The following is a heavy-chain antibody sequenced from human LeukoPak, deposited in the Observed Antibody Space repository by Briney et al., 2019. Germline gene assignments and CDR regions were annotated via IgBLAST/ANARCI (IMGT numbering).Heavy chain of an antibody. CDR2: ISSNGGST. CDR3: AKGPYGDYYFDY. V-gene: IGHV3-64*01. CDR1: GFTFSSYA. Sequence: GGSLRLSCAASGFTFSSYAMHWVRQAPGKGLEYVSAISSNGGSTYYANSVKGRFTISRDNSKNTLYLQMGSLRAEDTAVYYCAKGPYGDYYFDYWGQGTLVTVSS. D-gene: IGHD4-17*01. J-gene: IGHJ4*02.